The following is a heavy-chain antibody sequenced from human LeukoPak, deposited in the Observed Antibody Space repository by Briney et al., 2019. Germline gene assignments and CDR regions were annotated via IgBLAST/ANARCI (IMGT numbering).Heavy chain of an antibody. CDR3: ARVPLTIFGVVINRYYYYYMDV. D-gene: IGHD3-3*01. CDR1: GFTFSSYE. Sequence: PGGSLRLSCAASGFTFSSYEMNWVRQAPGKGLEWVSYISSSGSTIYYADSVKGRFTISRDSAKNSLYLQMNSLRAEDTAVYYCARVPLTIFGVVINRYYYYYMDVWGKGTTVTVSS. V-gene: IGHV3-48*03. J-gene: IGHJ6*03. CDR2: ISSSGSTI.